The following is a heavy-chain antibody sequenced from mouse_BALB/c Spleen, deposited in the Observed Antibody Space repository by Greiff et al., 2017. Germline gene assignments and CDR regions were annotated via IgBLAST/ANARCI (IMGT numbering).Heavy chain of an antibody. CDR2: ISTYYGDA. Sequence: QVQLQQSGAELVRPGVSVKISCKGSGYTFTDYAMHWVKQTHAKSLEWIGVISTYYGDASYNQKFKGKATMTVDKSSSTAYMELARLTSEDSAIYYCARSGGNYIDYWGQGTTLTVSS. CDR1: GYTFTDYA. CDR3: ARSGGNYIDY. V-gene: IGHV1S137*01. D-gene: IGHD3-1*01. J-gene: IGHJ2*01.